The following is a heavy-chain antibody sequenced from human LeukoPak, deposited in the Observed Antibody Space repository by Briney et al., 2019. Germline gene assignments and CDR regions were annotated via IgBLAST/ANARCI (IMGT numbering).Heavy chain of an antibody. J-gene: IGHJ4*02. CDR3: ARDRIWSGYYTGGS. D-gene: IGHD3-3*01. CDR2: ISSTSSTI. Sequence: PGGSLRLSCAPSGVTFTSYSMNWVRQAPGKGLECVSYISSTSSTIYYADSVKGIFNISRDTAKNSLYLQMNSLRAEDTAVYYCARDRIWSGYYTGGSWGQGTLVTVSS. V-gene: IGHV3-48*01. CDR1: GVTFTSYS.